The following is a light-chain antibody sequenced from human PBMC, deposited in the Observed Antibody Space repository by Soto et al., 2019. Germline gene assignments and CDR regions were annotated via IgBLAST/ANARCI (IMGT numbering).Light chain of an antibody. V-gene: IGKV1-5*03. Sequence: DIQMTQSPSTLSASVGDRVTITCRASQSISSWLAWYQQKPGKTPKVLIYKASSVESGAPARFSGSGSGTEFTLTISILQPDDFATYYCPQYNSYPWTFGQGTKVEIK. J-gene: IGKJ1*01. CDR1: QSISSW. CDR2: KAS. CDR3: PQYNSYPWT.